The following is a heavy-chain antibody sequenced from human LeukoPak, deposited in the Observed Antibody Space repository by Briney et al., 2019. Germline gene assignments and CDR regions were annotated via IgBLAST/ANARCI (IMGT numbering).Heavy chain of an antibody. J-gene: IGHJ4*02. CDR2: IYYSGST. Sequence: SETLSLTCTVSGGSISSYYWSWIRQPPGKGLEWIGYIYYSGSTNYNPSLKSRVTISVDTSKNQFSLKLSSVTAADTAVYYCARAAGESTIFGVVITSSQNYFDYWGQGTLVTVSS. V-gene: IGHV4-59*01. CDR3: ARAAGESTIFGVVITSSQNYFDY. CDR1: GGSISSYY. D-gene: IGHD3-3*01.